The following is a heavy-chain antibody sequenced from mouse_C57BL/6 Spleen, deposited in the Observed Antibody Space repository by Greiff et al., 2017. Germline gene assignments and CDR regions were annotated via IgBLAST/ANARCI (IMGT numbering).Heavy chain of an antibody. V-gene: IGHV5-16*01. J-gene: IGHJ1*03. CDR2: INYDGSST. CDR3: ARELNLDWYCDV. Sequence: EVQRVESEGGLVQPGSSMKFSCTASGFNFSDYYMAWVRQVPEKGLEWVANINYDGSSTYYLDSLKSRFIISSDNAKNILYLQMSSLKSEDTATYYCARELNLDWYCDVWGTGTTVTGSS. CDR1: GFNFSDYY.